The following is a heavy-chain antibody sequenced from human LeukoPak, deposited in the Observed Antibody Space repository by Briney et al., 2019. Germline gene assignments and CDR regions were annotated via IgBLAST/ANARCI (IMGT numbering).Heavy chain of an antibody. CDR1: GFTFSSYS. J-gene: IGHJ4*02. CDR2: ISSSGGSA. CDR3: AKGDDILTGDFDY. V-gene: IGHV3-23*01. D-gene: IGHD3-9*01. Sequence: GGSLRLSCVGSGFTFSSYSMSWVRQAPGEGLEWVSGISSSGGSAYYADSVKGRFTISRDNSKNTLYLQMNSLRAEDTAVYYCAKGDDILTGDFDYWGQGTLVTVSS.